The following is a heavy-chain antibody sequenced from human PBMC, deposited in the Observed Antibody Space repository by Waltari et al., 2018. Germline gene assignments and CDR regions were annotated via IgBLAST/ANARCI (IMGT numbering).Heavy chain of an antibody. CDR2: LSQSGNT. CDR1: GASISTHY. D-gene: IGHD3-3*01. Sequence: QVQLKESGPGLVKPSETLSLTCAVSGASISTHYWSWIRQSPGKGLEWIGYLSQSGNTNYNPSLKSRVIISGDTSTNQFSLKLRSVXVADTAVYFCAXLEGFPTYYMDVWXKGTTVTISS. CDR3: AXLEGFPTYYMDV. J-gene: IGHJ6*03. V-gene: IGHV4-59*11.